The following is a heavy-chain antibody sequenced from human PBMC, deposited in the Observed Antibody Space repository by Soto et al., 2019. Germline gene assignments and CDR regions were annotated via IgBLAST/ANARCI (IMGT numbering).Heavy chain of an antibody. V-gene: IGHV4-61*01. CDR1: GGSVRSGSYN. D-gene: IGHD3-22*01. CDR2: IYQSGTT. CDR3: ARDSSGRHDY. Sequence: SETLSLTCRVSGGSVRSGSYNWTWIRQPPGKGLEWIGYIYQSGTTNYNASLKSRVTISIDTSKNQFFLKLNSVTAADTAVYYCARDSSGRHDYWGQGTLVTVSS. J-gene: IGHJ4*02.